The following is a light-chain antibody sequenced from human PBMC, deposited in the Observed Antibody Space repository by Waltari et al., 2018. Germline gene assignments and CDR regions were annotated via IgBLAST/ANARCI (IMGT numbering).Light chain of an antibody. Sequence: ITCRASQDVSSYVAWYQQKPGKVPKLLIYAASTLQSGVPSRFSGSGSGTNFSLTIACLQSDDFAVYYCQQYYTYPVAFGGGAKVEVK. CDR3: QQYYTYPVA. V-gene: IGKV1-8*01. CDR1: QDVSSY. J-gene: IGKJ4*01. CDR2: AAS.